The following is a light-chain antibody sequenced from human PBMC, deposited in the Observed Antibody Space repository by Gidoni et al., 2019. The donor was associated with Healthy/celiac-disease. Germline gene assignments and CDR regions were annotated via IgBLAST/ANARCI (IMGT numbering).Light chain of an antibody. J-gene: IGKJ1*01. CDR3: QQSYSTPKT. Sequence: DIQMTQSPSSRSASVGDRVTITCRASQRISSYLNWYQQKPGKAPKLLIYAASSLQSGVPARFSGSGSGTDFTLTISSLQPEDFATYYCQQSYSTPKTFXXXTKVEIK. V-gene: IGKV1-39*01. CDR2: AAS. CDR1: QRISSY.